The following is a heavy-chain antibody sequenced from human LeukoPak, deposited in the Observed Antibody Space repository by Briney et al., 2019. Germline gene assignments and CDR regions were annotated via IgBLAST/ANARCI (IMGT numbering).Heavy chain of an antibody. CDR2: VSGRDDST. D-gene: IGHD3-9*01. J-gene: IGHJ4*02. CDR1: GFTFTNYA. CDR3: AKWGDYDILTGYYDPDY. Sequence: GGSLRLSCAASGFTFTNYAMYWVRQTPGKGLEWVSAVSGRDDSTYYADSVKGRFTISRDTSKNTLFLQMNSLRAEDTAVYYCAKWGDYDILTGYYDPDYWGQGTLVTVSS. V-gene: IGHV3-23*01.